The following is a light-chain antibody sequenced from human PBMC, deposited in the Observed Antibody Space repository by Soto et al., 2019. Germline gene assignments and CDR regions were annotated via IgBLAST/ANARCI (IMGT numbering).Light chain of an antibody. CDR2: DAS. J-gene: IGKJ4*01. CDR1: QDIGSH. CDR3: QQYDNLPLT. Sequence: DIQMTQSPSSLSASLGDRVTITCRASQDIGSHLAWYQQKPEKAPKSLIYDASDLETGVPSRFSGSGSGTDFTFTINSLQPEDIATYYCQQYDNLPLTFGGGTKVDI. V-gene: IGKV1-33*01.